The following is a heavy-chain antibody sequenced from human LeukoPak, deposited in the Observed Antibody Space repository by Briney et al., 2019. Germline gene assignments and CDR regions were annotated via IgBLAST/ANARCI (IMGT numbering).Heavy chain of an antibody. J-gene: IGHJ3*02. CDR3: ARGYNWNDGNAFDI. D-gene: IGHD1-20*01. Sequence: PSETLSLTCTVSGGSISSGDYYWSWIRQPPGKGLEWIGYIYYSGSTYYNPSLKSRVTISVDTSKNQFSLKLSSVTAADTAVYYCARGYNWNDGNAFDIWGQGTMVTVSS. CDR1: GGSISSGDYY. CDR2: IYYSGST. V-gene: IGHV4-30-4*01.